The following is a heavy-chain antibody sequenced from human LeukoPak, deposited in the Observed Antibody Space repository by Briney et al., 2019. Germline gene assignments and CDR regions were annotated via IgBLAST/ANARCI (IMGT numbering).Heavy chain of an antibody. CDR1: GSTFGDYA. CDR3: TRVHGEAYYYFYYMDV. D-gene: IGHD4-17*01. Sequence: GGSLRLSCTASGSTFGDYAMSWVRQAPGKGLEWVSFIRSKPYGGTTEHAASVRGRFTISRDDSKSIAYLQMNSLKTEDTAVYYCTRVHGEAYYYFYYMDVWGKGTTVTISS. V-gene: IGHV3-49*04. J-gene: IGHJ6*03. CDR2: IRSKPYGGTT.